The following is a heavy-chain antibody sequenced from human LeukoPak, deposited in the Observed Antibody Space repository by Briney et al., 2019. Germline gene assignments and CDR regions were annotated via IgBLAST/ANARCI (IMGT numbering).Heavy chain of an antibody. CDR2: LSPDGSST. CDR3: TRMSREAPGLPDI. CDR1: GFTFSSYW. Sequence: PGGSLRLSCAASGFTFSSYWMQWVRQAPGKGLVLVSLLSPDGSSTTSADSVKGRFTISRDNATNTLYLQIGSLTADDTAVYYCTRMSREAPGLPDICGQGTLVTVS. J-gene: IGHJ4*02. V-gene: IGHV3-74*01. D-gene: IGHD5-24*01.